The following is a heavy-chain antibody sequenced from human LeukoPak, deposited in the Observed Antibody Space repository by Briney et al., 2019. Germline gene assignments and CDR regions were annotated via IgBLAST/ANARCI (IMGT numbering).Heavy chain of an antibody. D-gene: IGHD3-10*01. J-gene: IGHJ6*02. CDR3: AAGYYGSGIYYYGMDV. CDR1: GLTFSNFA. V-gene: IGHV3-23*01. Sequence: GGSLRLSCAASGLTFSNFAMSWVRQAPGKGLEWVSAISGGGDSTYYADSVRGRFAISRDNSKNTLYLQMNSLRAEDTAVYYCAAGYYGSGIYYYGMDVWGQGTTVTVSS. CDR2: ISGGGDST.